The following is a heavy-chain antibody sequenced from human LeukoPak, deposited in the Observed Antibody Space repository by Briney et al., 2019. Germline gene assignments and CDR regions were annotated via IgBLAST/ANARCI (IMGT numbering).Heavy chain of an antibody. J-gene: IGHJ4*02. V-gene: IGHV3-21*01. CDR2: ISSSSSYI. D-gene: IGHD4-17*01. Sequence: GGSLRLSCAASGFTFSSYSMNWVRQAPGKGLEWVSSISSSSSYIYYADSVKGRFTISRDNAKNSLYLQMNSLRAEDTAVYYCARDMKRTVTYDYWGQGTLVTVS. CDR3: ARDMKRTVTYDY. CDR1: GFTFSSYS.